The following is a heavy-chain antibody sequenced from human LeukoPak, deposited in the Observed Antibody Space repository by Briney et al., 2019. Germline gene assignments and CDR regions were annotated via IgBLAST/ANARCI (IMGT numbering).Heavy chain of an antibody. CDR1: GGSISSGSYY. CDR2: IYTSGST. D-gene: IGHD2-2*02. J-gene: IGHJ5*02. V-gene: IGHV4-61*02. CDR3: ASELVPAAIAPENWFDP. Sequence: SQTLSLTCTVSGGSISSGSYYWRWIRQPAGKGLEWIGRIYTSGSTNYNPSLKSRVTISVDTSKNQFSLKLSSVTAADTAVYYCASELVPAAIAPENWFDPWGQGTLVTVSS.